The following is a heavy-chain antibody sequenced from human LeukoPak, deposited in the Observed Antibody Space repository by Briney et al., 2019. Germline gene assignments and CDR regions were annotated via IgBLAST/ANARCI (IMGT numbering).Heavy chain of an antibody. V-gene: IGHV1-2*02. CDR3: ATDIAVAGKGTYYFDY. CDR1: GYTFTGYY. D-gene: IGHD6-19*01. CDR2: INPNSGGT. J-gene: IGHJ4*02. Sequence: ASVKVFCKASGYTFTGYYMHYVRQAPGQGLEWMGWINPNSGGTNYAQKFQGRVTTTRDTSISTAYMQLSRLRSDDTAVYYCATDIAVAGKGTYYFDYWGQGTLVTVSS.